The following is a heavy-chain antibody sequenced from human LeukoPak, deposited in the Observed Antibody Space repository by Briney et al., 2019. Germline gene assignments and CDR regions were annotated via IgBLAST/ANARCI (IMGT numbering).Heavy chain of an antibody. CDR3: ARDHCTSGGCYEYYYYGLDV. CDR2: INPNSGGT. J-gene: IGHJ6*02. D-gene: IGHD2-8*01. V-gene: IGHV1-2*02. CDR1: GYTFTDYY. Sequence: ASVKVSCKASGYTFTDYYLQWVRQAPGQGLEWMGWINPNSGGTNSAQKFQGRVTTTRDTSVSTAYMELSRLRSDDTAVYYCARDHCTSGGCYEYYYYGLDVWGQGTTVTVSS.